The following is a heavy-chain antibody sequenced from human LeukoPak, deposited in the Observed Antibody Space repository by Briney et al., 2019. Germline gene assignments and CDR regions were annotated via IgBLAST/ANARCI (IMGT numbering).Heavy chain of an antibody. J-gene: IGHJ3*02. V-gene: IGHV3-53*01. Sequence: GGSLRLSCTASGFIASSNYMSWVRQAPGKGLEWVSLIYSGGSTYYADSVMGRSTISRDKSNNTLYLQMNSLRAEDTAVYYCARNILFAFDIWGQGTMVTVSS. CDR3: ARNILFAFDI. CDR2: IYSGGST. CDR1: GFIASSNY.